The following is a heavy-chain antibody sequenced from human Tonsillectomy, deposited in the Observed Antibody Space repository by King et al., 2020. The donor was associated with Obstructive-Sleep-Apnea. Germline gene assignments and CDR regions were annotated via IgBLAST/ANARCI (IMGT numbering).Heavy chain of an antibody. J-gene: IGHJ4*02. Sequence: VTLKESGPALVKPTQTLTLTCTFSGFSLSTSGMCANWIRQPPGKALEWLARIDWDDDEYYSTSLRSRLTISKDTSKNQVVLTMTNMEPMDTGTYYCARINGGVLNGFDFWGQGTLVTVSS. D-gene: IGHD4/OR15-4a*01. CDR1: GFSLSTSGMC. V-gene: IGHV2-70*11. CDR3: ARINGGVLNGFDF. CDR2: IDWDDDE.